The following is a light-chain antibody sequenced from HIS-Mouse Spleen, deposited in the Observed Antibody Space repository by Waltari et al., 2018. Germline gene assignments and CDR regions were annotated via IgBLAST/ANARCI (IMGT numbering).Light chain of an antibody. CDR2: EDS. J-gene: IGLJ2*01. CDR1: ALPKNY. CDR3: YSTDSSGNHRV. V-gene: IGLV3-10*01. Sequence: SPGQTARITCSGDALPKNYAYWYQQKSGQAPVLVIYEDSKRPSGIPERFSGSSSGTMATLTISGAQVEDEADYYCYSTDSSGNHRVFGGGTKLTVL.